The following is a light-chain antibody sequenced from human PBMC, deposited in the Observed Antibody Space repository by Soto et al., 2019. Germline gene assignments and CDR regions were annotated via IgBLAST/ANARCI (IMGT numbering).Light chain of an antibody. CDR3: SSYTSSSTYV. CDR1: SSDVGSYNS. V-gene: IGLV2-14*01. Sequence: QSALTQPASVSRSPGQSITISCTGTSSDVGSYNSVSWYQHHPGKAPKLMIYEVSNRPSGVSNRFSGSKSGNTASLTISGLQAEDEADYYCSSYTSSSTYVFGTGTKLTVL. CDR2: EVS. J-gene: IGLJ1*01.